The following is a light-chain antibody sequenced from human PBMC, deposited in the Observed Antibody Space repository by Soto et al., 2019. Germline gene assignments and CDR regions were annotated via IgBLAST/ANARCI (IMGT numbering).Light chain of an antibody. CDR2: KAS. Sequence: DIQMTQSPSTLSASVGDRVTITCRASQSISSWLAWYQQKPGKAPKLLIYKASSLESGVPSRFSGNGSGTEFTLTISSLQPDDFATYYCQQYNSYPQTFGQGTKLEIK. CDR3: QQYNSYPQT. J-gene: IGKJ2*01. CDR1: QSISSW. V-gene: IGKV1-5*03.